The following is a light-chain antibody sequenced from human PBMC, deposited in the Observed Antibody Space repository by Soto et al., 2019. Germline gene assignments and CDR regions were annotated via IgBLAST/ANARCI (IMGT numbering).Light chain of an antibody. CDR1: SSDVGSYNL. Sequence: QSALTQPASVSGSPGQSITISCTGTSSDVGSYNLVAWYQHHPGKAPKLMIYEGTKRPSGVSNRFSGSKSANTASLTISGLQAEDEADYYCCSYAGSSTLVFGGGTKLTVL. CDR2: EGT. J-gene: IGLJ2*01. CDR3: CSYAGSSTLV. V-gene: IGLV2-23*01.